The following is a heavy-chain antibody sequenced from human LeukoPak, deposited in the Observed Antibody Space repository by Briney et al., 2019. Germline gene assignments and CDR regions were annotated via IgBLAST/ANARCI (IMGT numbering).Heavy chain of an antibody. J-gene: IGHJ4*02. CDR3: ARMRDDTVTYGETFDY. D-gene: IGHD4-11*01. V-gene: IGHV1-2*02. Sequence: GASVKVSCKASGYTFTGYCMHWVRQAPGQGLEWMGWINPNSGGTNYAQKFQGRVTMTRDTSISTAYMELSRLRSDDTAVYYCARMRDDTVTYGETFDYWGQGTLVTVSS. CDR1: GYTFTGYC. CDR2: INPNSGGT.